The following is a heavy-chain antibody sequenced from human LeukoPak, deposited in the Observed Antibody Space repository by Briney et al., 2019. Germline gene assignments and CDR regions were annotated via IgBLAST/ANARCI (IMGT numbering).Heavy chain of an antibody. CDR2: IRYGADTT. D-gene: IGHD4-11*01. V-gene: IGHV3-23*01. CDR1: RFTLSTYE. J-gene: IGHJ4*02. CDR3: AKGLTTHDY. Sequence: QAGGSLRLSCAASRFTLSTYEMNWVRQAPGKGLEWVSTIRYGADTTYYADSVKGRFTISRDNSKNMLYLQMNSLRADDTAVYYCAKGLTTHDYWGQGTLVTVSS.